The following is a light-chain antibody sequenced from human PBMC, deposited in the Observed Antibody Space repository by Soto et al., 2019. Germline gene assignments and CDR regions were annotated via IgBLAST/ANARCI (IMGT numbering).Light chain of an antibody. V-gene: IGLV2-18*02. CDR3: SSYTSTSTVV. CDR2: EVS. Sequence: QSVLTQPPSVSASPGQSVTISCTGTSSDVGSYNRVSWYQQPPGTAPKLMIYEVSNRPSGVPDRFSGSKSGNTASLTISGLQTEDEAGYYCSSYTSTSTVVFGGGTKLTVL. CDR1: SSDVGSYNR. J-gene: IGLJ2*01.